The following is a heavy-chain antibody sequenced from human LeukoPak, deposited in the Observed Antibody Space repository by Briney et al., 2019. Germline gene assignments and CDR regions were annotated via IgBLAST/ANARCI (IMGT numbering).Heavy chain of an antibody. CDR3: ARLAGSSSSDY. CDR2: IYSSGST. V-gene: IGHV4-4*09. J-gene: IGHJ4*02. D-gene: IGHD6-6*01. CDR1: GGSITTDY. Sequence: SETLSLTCTVSGGSITTDYWSRIRQPPGKGLEWIGYIYSSGSTNYNPSLKSRVTISVDTSNNQFSLKLNSVTAADTAVYYCARLAGSSSSDYWGQGTLVTVSS.